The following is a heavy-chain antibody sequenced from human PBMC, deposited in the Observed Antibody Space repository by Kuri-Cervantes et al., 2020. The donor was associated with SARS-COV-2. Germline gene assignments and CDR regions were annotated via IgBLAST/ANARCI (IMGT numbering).Heavy chain of an antibody. V-gene: IGHV4-59*01. CDR2: IYDSANT. CDR1: GGSINNYY. CDR3: ARVGVCSYGVLDY. D-gene: IGHD5-18*01. Sequence: SETLSLTCTVSGGSINNYYWSWIRQPPGKGLEWIGYIYDSANTNYNTSLRSRVAMSVDTSKNQVSLKLTSVTAADTAVYFCARVGVCSYGVLDYWGQGTLVTVSS. J-gene: IGHJ4*02.